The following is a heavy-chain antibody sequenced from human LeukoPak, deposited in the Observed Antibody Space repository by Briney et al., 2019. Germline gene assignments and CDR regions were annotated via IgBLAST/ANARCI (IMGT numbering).Heavy chain of an antibody. J-gene: IGHJ4*02. CDR2: IDGGGGRT. CDR3: AKDFYDSSGSRYDY. V-gene: IGHV3-23*01. D-gene: IGHD3-22*01. Sequence: GGSLRLSCTASGFAFSSYAMSWVRQAPGVGLEWVSAIDGGGGRTWHADSVRGRFTISRDKSKNTLFMQMNSLRAEDTAVYYCAKDFYDSSGSRYDYWGQGTLVTVSS. CDR1: GFAFSSYA.